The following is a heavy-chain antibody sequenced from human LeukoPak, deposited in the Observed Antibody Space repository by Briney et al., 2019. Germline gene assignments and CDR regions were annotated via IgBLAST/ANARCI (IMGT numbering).Heavy chain of an antibody. CDR3: ARVEAKGDSLRFLEWLPSHYYYYVDV. Sequence: GASVKVSCKASGYTFTGYYMHWVRQAPGQWLEWMGWINPNSGGTNYAQKFQGRVTMTRDTSISTAYMELSRLRSDDTAVYYCARVEAKGDSLRFLEWLPSHYYYYVDVWGKGTTVTVSS. CDR1: GYTFTGYY. J-gene: IGHJ6*03. CDR2: INPNSGGT. D-gene: IGHD3-3*01. V-gene: IGHV1-2*02.